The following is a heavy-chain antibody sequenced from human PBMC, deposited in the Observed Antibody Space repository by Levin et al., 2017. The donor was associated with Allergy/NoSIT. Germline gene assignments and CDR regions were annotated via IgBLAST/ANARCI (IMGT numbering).Heavy chain of an antibody. CDR1: GGSFSGYY. D-gene: IGHD6-6*01. CDR3: ARDRNKANVIAAHPYWFDP. V-gene: IGHV4-34*01. CDR2: INHSGST. J-gene: IGHJ5*02. Sequence: PSETLSLTCAVYGGSFSGYYWSWIRQPPGKGLEWIGEINHSGSTNYNPSLKSRVTISVETSKNQFSLKLSSVTAADTAVYYCARDRNKANVIAAHPYWFDPWGQGTLVTVSS.